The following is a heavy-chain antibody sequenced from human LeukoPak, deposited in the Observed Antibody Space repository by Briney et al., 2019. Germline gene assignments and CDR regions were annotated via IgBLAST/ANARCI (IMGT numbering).Heavy chain of an antibody. D-gene: IGHD5-18*01. V-gene: IGHV3-30-3*01. CDR1: GFTFSSYA. CDR2: ISYDGSNK. J-gene: IGHJ4*02. Sequence: GGSLRLSCAASGFTFSSYAMHWVRQAPGKGLEWVAVISYDGSNKYYADSVKGRFTISRDNSKNTLYLQMNSLRAEDTAVYYCAKDPTAMVSNFDYWGRGTLVTVSS. CDR3: AKDPTAMVSNFDY.